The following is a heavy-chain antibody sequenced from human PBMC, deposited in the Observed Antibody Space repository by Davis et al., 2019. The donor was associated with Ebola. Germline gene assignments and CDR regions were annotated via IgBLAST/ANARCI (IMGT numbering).Heavy chain of an antibody. CDR3: AKDVGGYFLIFDY. CDR1: GFSFSKFW. V-gene: IGHV3-74*03. D-gene: IGHD2/OR15-2a*01. CDR2: HDLYENA. J-gene: IGHJ4*02. Sequence: GESLKISCAASGFSFSKFWMHWVRQAPGKGPVWVARHDLYENAQYVDSVKGRFTISRDNAKSTLYLQMNSLRAEDTALYYCAKDVGGYFLIFDYWGQGTLVTVSS.